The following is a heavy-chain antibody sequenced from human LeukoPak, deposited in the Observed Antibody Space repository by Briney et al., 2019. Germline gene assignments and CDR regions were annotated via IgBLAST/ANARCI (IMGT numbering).Heavy chain of an antibody. CDR3: ARAAGIAGRVFFDY. J-gene: IGHJ4*02. CDR2: ISSSGST. V-gene: IGHV4-61*02. Sequence: SETLSLTCTVSGDSISSGDYYWSWIRQPAGKGLEWIGRISSSGSTNYNPSLKSRVTISVDTSKNQFSLKLSSVTAADTAVYYCARAAGIAGRVFFDYWGQGTVVTVSS. D-gene: IGHD6-6*01. CDR1: GDSISSGDYY.